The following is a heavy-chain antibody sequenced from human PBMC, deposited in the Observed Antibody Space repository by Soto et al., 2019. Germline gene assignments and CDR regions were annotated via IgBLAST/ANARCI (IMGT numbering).Heavy chain of an antibody. CDR3: ASALNLGSFDY. CDR2: INPNSGGT. J-gene: IGHJ4*02. CDR1: GYTFTGCY. V-gene: IGHV1-2*04. Sequence: ASVKVSCKASGYTFTGCYMRWVRQAPGQGLEWMGWINPNSGGTNYAQKFQGWVTMTRDTSISTAYMELSRLRSDDTAVYYCASALNLGSFDYWGQGTLVTVSS. D-gene: IGHD3-16*01.